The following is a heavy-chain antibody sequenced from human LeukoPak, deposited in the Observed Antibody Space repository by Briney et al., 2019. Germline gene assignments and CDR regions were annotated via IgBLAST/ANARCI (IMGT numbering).Heavy chain of an antibody. Sequence: GGSLRLSCAASGFSFSSYSMNWVRQAPGKGLEWVSYISSSSSTIYYADSVKGRFTISRDNAKNSLYLQMDSLRGEDTAVYYCAKDDSSSWDRYNWFDPWGQGTLVTVSS. CDR3: AKDDSSSWDRYNWFDP. V-gene: IGHV3-48*01. CDR2: ISSSSSTI. CDR1: GFSFSSYS. D-gene: IGHD6-13*01. J-gene: IGHJ5*02.